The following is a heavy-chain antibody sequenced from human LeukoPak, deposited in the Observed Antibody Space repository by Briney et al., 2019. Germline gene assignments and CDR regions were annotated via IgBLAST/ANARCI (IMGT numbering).Heavy chain of an antibody. CDR2: FNPYSGAS. D-gene: IGHD4-17*01. CDR1: GYTFTDSY. CDR3: AKNGAYGYAMDV. Sequence: ASVKVSCKASGYTFTDSYMHWMRQAPGQGLEWVGSFNPYSGASKYAQKWQGRVTMTGDTSISTAYLQLGRVIGDDTAVYYCAKNGAYGYAMDVWGQGTTVTVSS. V-gene: IGHV1-2*02. J-gene: IGHJ6*02.